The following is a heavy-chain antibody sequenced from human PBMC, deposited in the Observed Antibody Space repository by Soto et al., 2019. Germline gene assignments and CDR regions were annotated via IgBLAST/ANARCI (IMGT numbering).Heavy chain of an antibody. V-gene: IGHV3-9*01. CDR3: AKDHDEDFGYDLDYSDY. CDR1: GFTFSSYA. Sequence: HPGGSLRLSCAASGFTFSSYAMHWVRQAPGKGLEWVSGISWSSVTFDYADSVKGRFTISRDNAKNSLYLQMNSLRAEDTAFYYCAKDHDEDFGYDLDYSDYWGQGTLVTVSS. J-gene: IGHJ4*02. D-gene: IGHD5-12*01. CDR2: ISWSSVTF.